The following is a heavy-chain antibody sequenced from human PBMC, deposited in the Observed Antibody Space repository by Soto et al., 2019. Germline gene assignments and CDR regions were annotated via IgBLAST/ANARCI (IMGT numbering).Heavy chain of an antibody. CDR1: GGSFSGYY. Sequence: TLSLTCAVYGGSFSGYYWSWIRQPPGKGLEWIGSVFYTGFTSYNPSLESRVSVSVDTSKNQFSLKVSAVTAADTAVYYCASSQKGYNWNYFDHWGQGALVTVSS. V-gene: IGHV4-34*12. CDR2: VFYTGFT. D-gene: IGHD1-20*01. CDR3: ASSQKGYNWNYFDH. J-gene: IGHJ4*02.